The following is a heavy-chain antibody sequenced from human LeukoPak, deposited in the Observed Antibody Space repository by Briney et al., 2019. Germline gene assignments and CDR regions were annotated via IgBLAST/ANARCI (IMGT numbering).Heavy chain of an antibody. CDR3: ARPGHSYYYMDV. J-gene: IGHJ6*03. CDR2: IYYSGTT. CDR1: GGSISISSYY. V-gene: IGHV4-39*02. Sequence: KPSETLSLTCTVSGGSISISSYYWGWIRQPPGKGLEWIGTIYYSGTTYYNPSLKSRVTISADTSKNHFSLKLSSVTAADTAVYYCARPGHSYYYMDVWGKGTTVTVSS. D-gene: IGHD1-1*01.